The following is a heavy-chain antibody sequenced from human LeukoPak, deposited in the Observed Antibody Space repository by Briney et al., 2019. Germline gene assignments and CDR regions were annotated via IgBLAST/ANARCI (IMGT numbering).Heavy chain of an antibody. CDR2: IYYSGST. CDR3: ARHMVLRYFDLRENAFDI. CDR1: GGSISSYY. D-gene: IGHD3-9*01. Sequence: SETLSLTCTVSGGSISSYYWSWIRQPPGKGLEWIGYIYYSGSTNYNPSLKSRVTISVDTSKNQFSLKLSSVTAADTAVYYCARHMVLRYFDLRENAFDIWGQGTMVTVSS. V-gene: IGHV4-59*08. J-gene: IGHJ3*02.